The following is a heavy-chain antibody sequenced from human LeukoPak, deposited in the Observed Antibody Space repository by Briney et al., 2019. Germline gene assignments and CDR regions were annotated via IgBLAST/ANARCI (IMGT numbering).Heavy chain of an antibody. V-gene: IGHV4-39*01. CDR1: GGSISSSSYS. Sequence: SETLSLTCTVSGGSISSSSYSWGWIRQPPGKGLEWIGSIYYSGSTYYNPSLKSRVTISVDTSKNQFSLKLSSVTAADTAVYYCARRTLYYYGMDVWGQGTTVTVSS. CDR2: IYYSGST. D-gene: IGHD1-14*01. CDR3: ARRTLYYYGMDV. J-gene: IGHJ6*02.